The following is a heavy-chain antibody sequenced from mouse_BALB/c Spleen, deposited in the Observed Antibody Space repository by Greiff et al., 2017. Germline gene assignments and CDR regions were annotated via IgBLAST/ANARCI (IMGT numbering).Heavy chain of an antibody. CDR1: GYSFTGYF. CDR3: ARWIDGFYAMDY. Sequence: VQLQQSGPELVKPGASVKISCKASGYSFTGYFMNWVMQSHGKSLEWIGRINPYNGDTFYNQKFKGKATLTVDKSSSTAHMELRSLASEDSAVYYCARWIDGFYAMDYWGQGTSVTVSS. J-gene: IGHJ4*01. CDR2: INPYNGDT. V-gene: IGHV1-20*02. D-gene: IGHD2-3*01.